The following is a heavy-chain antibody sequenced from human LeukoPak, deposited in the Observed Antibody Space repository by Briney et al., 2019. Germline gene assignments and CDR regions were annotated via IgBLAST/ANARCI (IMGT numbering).Heavy chain of an antibody. CDR2: ISYSGST. J-gene: IGHJ4*02. Sequence: SETLSLTCTVSGGSISSGGYYWSWIRQHPGKGLEWIGYISYSGSTYYNPSLRSRVTISVDTSKNQFSLMLSSVTAADTAVYYCARVRRPYCGGDCYHLDYWGQGTLVTVSS. D-gene: IGHD2-21*02. CDR1: GGSISSGGYY. CDR3: ARVRRPYCGGDCYHLDY. V-gene: IGHV4-31*03.